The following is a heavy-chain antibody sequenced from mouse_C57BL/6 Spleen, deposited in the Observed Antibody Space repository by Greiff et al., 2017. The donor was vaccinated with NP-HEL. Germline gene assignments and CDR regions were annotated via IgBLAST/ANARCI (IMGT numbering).Heavy chain of an antibody. D-gene: IGHD2-3*01. Sequence: VQLQQSGTELVKPGASVKLSCKASGYTFTSYWMHWVKQRPGQGLEWIGNINPSNGGTNYNEKFKSKATLTVDKSSSTAYMQLSSLTSEDSAVYYCARWDGWFGRDFDYWGQGTTLTVSS. V-gene: IGHV1-53*01. CDR3: ARWDGWFGRDFDY. J-gene: IGHJ2*01. CDR2: INPSNGGT. CDR1: GYTFTSYW.